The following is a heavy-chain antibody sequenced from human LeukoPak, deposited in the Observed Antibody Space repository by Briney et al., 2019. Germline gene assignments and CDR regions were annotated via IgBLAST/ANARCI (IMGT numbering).Heavy chain of an antibody. D-gene: IGHD3-16*01. Sequence: GGSLRLSCAASGFTFSSYGMHWVRQAPGKGLEWVAVIWYDGSNKYYADSVKGRFTISRDNSKNTLYLQMNSLRTEDTAVYYCARERGRTSVYDYWGQGTLVTVSS. J-gene: IGHJ4*02. V-gene: IGHV3-33*01. CDR3: ARERGRTSVYDY. CDR2: IWYDGSNK. CDR1: GFTFSSYG.